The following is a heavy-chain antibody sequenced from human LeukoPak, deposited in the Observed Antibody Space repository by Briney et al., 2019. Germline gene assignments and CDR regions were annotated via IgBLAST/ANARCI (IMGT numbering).Heavy chain of an antibody. CDR1: GASISSGSYY. CDR3: ARAKFGYYYDSGSYYYHYMDV. CDR2: IYTSGST. Sequence: SETLSLTCTVSGASISSGSYYWSWIRQPAGKGVEWIGRIYTSGSTNYSPSLKTRVTISVDRSKNQFSLKLSSVTAADTAVYYCARAKFGYYYDSGSYYYHYMDVWGKGTTVTISS. V-gene: IGHV4-61*02. J-gene: IGHJ6*03. D-gene: IGHD3-10*01.